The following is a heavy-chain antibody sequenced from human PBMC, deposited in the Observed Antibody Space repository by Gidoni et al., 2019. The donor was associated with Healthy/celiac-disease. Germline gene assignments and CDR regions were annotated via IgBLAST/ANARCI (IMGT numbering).Heavy chain of an antibody. Sequence: EVQLVETGGGLIQPGGSLRLSCAASGFPVSSNYMSWVRQAPGKGLEWVSVIYSGGSTYYADSVKGRFTISRDNSKNTLYLQMNSLRAEDTAVYYCARGGETTMVRGVHFDYWGQGTLVTVSS. CDR1: GFPVSSNY. CDR2: IYSGGST. J-gene: IGHJ4*02. V-gene: IGHV3-53*02. D-gene: IGHD3-10*01. CDR3: ARGGETTMVRGVHFDY.